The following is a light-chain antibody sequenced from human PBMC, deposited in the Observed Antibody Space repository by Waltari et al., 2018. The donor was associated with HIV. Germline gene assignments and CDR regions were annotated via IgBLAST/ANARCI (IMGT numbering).Light chain of an antibody. V-gene: IGLV2-8*01. J-gene: IGLJ2*01. CDR1: SSDIGGYNY. CDR3: SSYAPTNNFYVL. CDR2: EVT. Sequence: QSALTQPPSASGSPGQSVTISCTGTSSDIGGYNYVSWYQPHPGKAPKLILTEVTKRPSGVPDRFAGSKSGNTAYLTVSGLQAEDEAHYYCSSYAPTNNFYVLFGGGTALTVL.